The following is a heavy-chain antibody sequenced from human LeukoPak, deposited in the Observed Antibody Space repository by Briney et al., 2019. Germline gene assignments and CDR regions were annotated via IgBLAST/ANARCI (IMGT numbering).Heavy chain of an antibody. Sequence: SETLSLTCTVSGGSISSSSYYWGWIRQPPGKGLEWIGSIYYSGSTYYNPSLKSRVTISVDTSKNQFSLKLSSVTAADTVVYYCARGRDDVWSGYYTGIDYWGQGTLVTVSS. CDR2: IYYSGST. V-gene: IGHV4-39*07. J-gene: IGHJ4*02. CDR1: GGSISSSSYY. CDR3: ARGRDDVWSGYYTGIDY. D-gene: IGHD3-3*01.